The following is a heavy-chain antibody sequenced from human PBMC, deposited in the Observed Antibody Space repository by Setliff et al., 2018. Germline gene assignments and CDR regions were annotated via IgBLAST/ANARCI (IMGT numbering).Heavy chain of an antibody. V-gene: IGHV3-23*01. D-gene: IGHD3-10*01. J-gene: IGHJ4*02. CDR1: GFTFSSLW. CDR3: AKDKDVRVDYFDY. CDR2: INVGGTNT. Sequence: GGSLRLSCAASGFTFSSLWMAWVRQAPGRGLEWVSIINVGGTNTYYRDSVKGRFTISRDNSKSTLYLQMNSLRAEDTAIYYCAKDKDVRVDYFDYWGPGTLVTVSS.